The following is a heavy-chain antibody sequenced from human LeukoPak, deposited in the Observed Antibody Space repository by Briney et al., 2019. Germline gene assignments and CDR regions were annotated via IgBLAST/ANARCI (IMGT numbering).Heavy chain of an antibody. D-gene: IGHD2-15*01. Sequence: GSSVKVSCKASGGTFSSYAISWVRQAPGQGLEWMGRIIPILGIANYAQKFQGRVTITADKSTSTAYMELSSLRSEDTAVYYCARDDCSGGSCYLFPQRSAFDYWGQGTLVTVSS. CDR1: GGTFSSYA. CDR3: ARDDCSGGSCYLFPQRSAFDY. V-gene: IGHV1-69*04. CDR2: IIPILGIA. J-gene: IGHJ4*02.